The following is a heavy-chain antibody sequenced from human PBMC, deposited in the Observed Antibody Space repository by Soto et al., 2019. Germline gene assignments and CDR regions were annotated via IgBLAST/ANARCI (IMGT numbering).Heavy chain of an antibody. J-gene: IGHJ5*02. CDR3: NKYSGSLRIPAA. CDR2: VASKPEGYTT. CDR1: GYTFSDTA. V-gene: IGHV3-73*01. D-gene: IGHD1-26*01. Sequence: PGGSLRLSCAASGYTFSDTAIHWVRQAPGKGLEWVGRVASKPEGYTTTYGASVKGRFTISRDESQNTAYLQMNSLKTEDTAVYYCNKYSGSLRIPAALGPGTLVTVSS.